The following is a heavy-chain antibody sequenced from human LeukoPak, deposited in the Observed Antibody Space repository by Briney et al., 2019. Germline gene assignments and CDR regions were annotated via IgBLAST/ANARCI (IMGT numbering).Heavy chain of an antibody. D-gene: IGHD5-18*01. V-gene: IGHV3-11*03. Sequence: GGSLRLSCAASGFTFSDYYMSWIRQAPGKGLEWVSYISSSSSYTNYADSVKGRFTISRDNAKNSLYLQMNSLRAEDTAVYYCASVPRFDTAMVYSWGQGTLVTVSS. CDR3: ASVPRFDTAMVYS. CDR1: GFTFSDYY. CDR2: ISSSSSYT. J-gene: IGHJ5*02.